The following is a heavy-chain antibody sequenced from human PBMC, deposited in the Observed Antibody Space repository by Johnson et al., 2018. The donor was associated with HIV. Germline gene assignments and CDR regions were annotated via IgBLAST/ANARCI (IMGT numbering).Heavy chain of an antibody. CDR1: GFTFSDHY. Sequence: QVQLVESGGGLVKPGGSLRLSCAASGFTFSDHYMNWIRQAPGKGLEWVSYISGSGARTYYADSVKGRFTISRDNAKKALFLQMNRLKTEDTAVYYCTTGTTVPTWDWGQGTMVTVSS. CDR3: TTGTTVPTWD. V-gene: IGHV3-11*01. CDR2: ISGSGART. D-gene: IGHD4-17*01. J-gene: IGHJ3*01.